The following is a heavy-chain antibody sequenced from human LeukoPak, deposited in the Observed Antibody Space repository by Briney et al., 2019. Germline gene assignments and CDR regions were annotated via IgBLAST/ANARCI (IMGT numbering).Heavy chain of an antibody. CDR1: GYSISSGYF. V-gene: IGHV4-38-2*02. J-gene: IGHJ5*02. D-gene: IGHD6-13*01. CDR3: XXXXXSSWYFNWFDP. CDR2: IYNSGST. Sequence: PSETLSLTCTVSGYSISSGYFWGWIRQPPGKGLEWIGTIYNSGSTYYNASLESRVTISVDTSKNQFSLKLSSVTAADTAVYYXXXXXXSSWYFNWFDPWGQGTLVTVSS.